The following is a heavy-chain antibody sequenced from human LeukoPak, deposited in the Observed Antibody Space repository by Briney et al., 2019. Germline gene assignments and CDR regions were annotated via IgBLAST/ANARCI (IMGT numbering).Heavy chain of an antibody. Sequence: SVKVSCKASGGTFSSYAISWVRQAPGQGLEWMGGIIPIFGTANDAQKFQGRVTITADESTSTAYMELSSLRSEDTAVYYCARVRSGYSSGWYIADAFDIWGQGTMVTVSS. D-gene: IGHD6-19*01. J-gene: IGHJ3*02. V-gene: IGHV1-69*13. CDR1: GGTFSSYA. CDR2: IIPIFGTA. CDR3: ARVRSGYSSGWYIADAFDI.